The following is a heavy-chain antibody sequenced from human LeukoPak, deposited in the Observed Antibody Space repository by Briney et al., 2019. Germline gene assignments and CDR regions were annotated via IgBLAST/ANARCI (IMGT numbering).Heavy chain of an antibody. CDR3: ARSRPAHKEFDL. D-gene: IGHD2-2*01. CDR1: DDSISDYY. V-gene: IGHV4-4*09. CDR2: IYTRGTA. Sequence: SETLSLTCPVSDDSISDYYWSWIRHPPGKGLEWVGYIYTRGTANYNTCPKSRVTMSADTSKSQFSLELDSVSAADRAVYYCARSRPAHKEFDLWGQGTLVTVSS. J-gene: IGHJ4*02.